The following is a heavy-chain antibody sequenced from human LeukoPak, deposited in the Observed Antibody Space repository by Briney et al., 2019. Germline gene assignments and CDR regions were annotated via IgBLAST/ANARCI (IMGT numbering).Heavy chain of an antibody. Sequence: AGGSLRLSCAASGFTFSSYAMHRVRQAPGKGLEWVAVISYDGSNKYYADSVKGRFTISRDNSKNTLYLQMNSLRAEDTAVYYCARVQDIVVVRSRGWHLFRDYYGMDVWGQGTTVTVSS. V-gene: IGHV3-30-3*01. J-gene: IGHJ6*02. CDR1: GFTFSSYA. D-gene: IGHD2-2*01. CDR2: ISYDGSNK. CDR3: ARVQDIVVVRSRGWHLFRDYYGMDV.